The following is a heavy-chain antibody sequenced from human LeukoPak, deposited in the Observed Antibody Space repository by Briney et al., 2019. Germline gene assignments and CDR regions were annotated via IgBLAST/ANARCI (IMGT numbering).Heavy chain of an antibody. Sequence: GGSLRLFCAASGYTLSIYAMSWVRQSPGEGGEGVSAIIGSGGRTYYADSVKGRFTISRDNSKNTLYLQMNSLRAEDTAVYYCAKDLEPGIAPTGWFVPWGQGTLVTVSS. CDR1: GYTLSIYA. V-gene: IGHV3-23*01. D-gene: IGHD6-13*01. J-gene: IGHJ5*02. CDR2: IIGSGGRT. CDR3: AKDLEPGIAPTGWFVP.